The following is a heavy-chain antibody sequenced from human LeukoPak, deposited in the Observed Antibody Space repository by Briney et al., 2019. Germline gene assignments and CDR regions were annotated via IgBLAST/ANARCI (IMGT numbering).Heavy chain of an antibody. CDR2: ISYDGSNQ. J-gene: IGHJ4*02. CDR1: GFTFSNYG. CDR3: ARAIMVSLGYDSRGYSQG. Sequence: GGSLRLSCAASGFTFSNYGMHWVRQAPGKGLEWVAIISYDGSNQYYTDSVKGRFTISRDNSKNTLYLQINSLRAEDTAVYYCARAIMVSLGYDSRGYSQGWGQGSLVTVSS. D-gene: IGHD3-22*01. V-gene: IGHV3-30*03.